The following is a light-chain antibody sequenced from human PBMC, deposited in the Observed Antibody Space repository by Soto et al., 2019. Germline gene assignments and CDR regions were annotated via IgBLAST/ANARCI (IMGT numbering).Light chain of an antibody. J-gene: IGLJ3*02. Sequence: QSALTQPASVSGSPGQSITISCTGTSSDVGGYNYVSWYQQHPGKAPKLMIYEVSNRPSGVSNRFSGSNSGNTASLIISGLQDEDEDDYYCTSSTSSSTRVFGRGTKLTVL. CDR1: SSDVGGYNY. V-gene: IGLV2-14*01. CDR3: TSSTSSSTRV. CDR2: EVS.